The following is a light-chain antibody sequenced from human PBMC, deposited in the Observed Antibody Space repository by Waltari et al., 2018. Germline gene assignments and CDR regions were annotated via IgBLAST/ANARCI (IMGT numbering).Light chain of an antibody. J-gene: IGKJ1*01. CDR2: KPS. V-gene: IGKV1-5*03. CDR1: QSISSW. Sequence: DIQMTQSPSTLSASVGDRVTITCRASQSISSWLAWYQQKRGQAPNLLIYKPSRLESGVPSRFSGSGSGTEFTLTISSLQPDDFATYYCQQYDSYSGTFGQGTRVDIK. CDR3: QQYDSYSGT.